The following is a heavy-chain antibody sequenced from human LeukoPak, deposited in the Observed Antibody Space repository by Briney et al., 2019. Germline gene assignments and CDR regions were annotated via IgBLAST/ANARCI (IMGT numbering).Heavy chain of an antibody. Sequence: ASVKVSCKASGYTFNGYCIHWVRPAPGQGLEWMGWINPNSGGTNYAQKFQGRVTMTRDTSISTAYMELSRLRSDDTAVYYCARSGSGSYYNLIHDWGQGTLVTVSS. CDR2: INPNSGGT. CDR1: GYTFNGYC. CDR3: ARSGSGSYYNLIHD. V-gene: IGHV1-2*02. D-gene: IGHD3-10*01. J-gene: IGHJ4*02.